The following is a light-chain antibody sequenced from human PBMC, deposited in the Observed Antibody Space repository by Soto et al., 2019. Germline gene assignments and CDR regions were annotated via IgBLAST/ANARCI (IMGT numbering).Light chain of an antibody. CDR2: SNN. CDR1: SSNIASNT. CDR3: SAWDDSLKGVV. J-gene: IGLJ2*01. Sequence: QSVLTQPPSASGTPGQRVTISCSGSSSNIASNTVIWYQQLPGTAPRLLIYSNNQRPSGVPDRFSGSKSGTSASLAIGGLQSEDEAEYYCSAWDDSLKGVVFGGGTKVTVL. V-gene: IGLV1-44*01.